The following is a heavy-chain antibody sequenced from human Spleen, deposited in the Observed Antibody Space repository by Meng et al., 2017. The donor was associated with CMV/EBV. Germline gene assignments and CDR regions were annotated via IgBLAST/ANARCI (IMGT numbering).Heavy chain of an antibody. D-gene: IGHD1-1*01. CDR2: INHSGST. CDR1: GGSISSYY. CDR3: ARGRVGLDNYFDY. Sequence: QVQLQQWGAGLLKPSETLSLTCAVYGGSISSYYWSWIRQPAGKGLEWIGEINHSGSTNYNPSLKSRVTISVDTSKNQFSLKLSSVTAADTAVYYCARGRVGLDNYFDYWGQGTLVTVSS. V-gene: IGHV4-34*01. J-gene: IGHJ4*02.